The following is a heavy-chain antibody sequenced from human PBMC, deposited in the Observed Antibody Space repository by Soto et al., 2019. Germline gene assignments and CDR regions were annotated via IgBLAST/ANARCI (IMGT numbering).Heavy chain of an antibody. J-gene: IGHJ6*02. Sequence: VHLVESGGGLVQPGGSLRLSCAVSGFTFSSCDMHWVRQRTGKGLEWVSAIGTDGNTYYTASVKGRFTISRENAKNSLYLQMDSLRAEDTAVYYCARDRGPYDYFAMDVWGQGTTVTVSS. V-gene: IGHV3-13*01. CDR1: GFTFSSCD. CDR2: IGTDGNT. D-gene: IGHD3-9*01. CDR3: ARDRGPYDYFAMDV.